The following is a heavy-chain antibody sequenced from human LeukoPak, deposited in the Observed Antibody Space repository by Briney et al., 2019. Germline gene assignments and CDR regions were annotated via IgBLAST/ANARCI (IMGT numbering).Heavy chain of an antibody. CDR3: ARAPATIFGAMYYFDY. CDR2: INPSGGST. J-gene: IGHJ4*02. D-gene: IGHD3-3*01. V-gene: IGHV1-46*01. Sequence: ASVKVSCKASGYTFTSYYIHWVRQAPGQGLEWMGIINPSGGSTNYAQKFQGRVTITADESTSTAYMELSSLRSEDTAVYYCARAPATIFGAMYYFDYWGQGTLVTVSS. CDR1: GYTFTSYY.